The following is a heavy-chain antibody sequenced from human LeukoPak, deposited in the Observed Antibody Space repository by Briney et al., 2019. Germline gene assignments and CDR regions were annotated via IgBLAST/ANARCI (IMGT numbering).Heavy chain of an antibody. D-gene: IGHD5-12*01. V-gene: IGHV1-69*05. CDR3: AREDIVATMMSRFDP. J-gene: IGHJ5*02. Sequence: SVKVSCKASGGTFSSYAISWARQAPGQGLEWMGRIIPIFGTANYAQKFQGRVTITTDESRSTAYMELSSLRSEDTAVYYCAREDIVATMMSRFDPWGQGTLVTVSS. CDR2: IIPIFGTA. CDR1: GGTFSSYA.